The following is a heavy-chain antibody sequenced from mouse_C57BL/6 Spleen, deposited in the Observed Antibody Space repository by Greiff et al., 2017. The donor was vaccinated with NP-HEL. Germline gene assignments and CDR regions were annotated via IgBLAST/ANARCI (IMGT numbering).Heavy chain of an antibody. J-gene: IGHJ4*01. CDR3: AREKDYAMDY. Sequence: VQLQQSGAELVRPGTSVKVSCKASGYAFTNYLIEWVKQRPGQGLEWIGVINPGSGGTNYNEKFKGKATLTADKSSSTAYMQLSSLTSEDSAVYFCAREKDYAMDYWGQGTSVTVSS. CDR2: INPGSGGT. V-gene: IGHV1-54*01. CDR1: GYAFTNYL.